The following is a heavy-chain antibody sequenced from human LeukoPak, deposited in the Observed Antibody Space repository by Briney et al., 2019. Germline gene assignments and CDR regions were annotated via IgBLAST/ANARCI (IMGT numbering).Heavy chain of an antibody. CDR1: GGSFSGYY. D-gene: IGHD3-3*01. CDR3: ARGQGYDFWSGCNWFDP. J-gene: IGHJ5*02. V-gene: IGHV4-34*01. CDR2: INHSEHP. Sequence: SETLSLTCAVYGGSFSGYYWRWLRQPPGKGLEWIGEINHSEHPNYNPSLKSRVNISVDTSKNQFSLKLSSETAADTAVYYCARGQGYDFWSGCNWFDPWGQGTLVTVSS.